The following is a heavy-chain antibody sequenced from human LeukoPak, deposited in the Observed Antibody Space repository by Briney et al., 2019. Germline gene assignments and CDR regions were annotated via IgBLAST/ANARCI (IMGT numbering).Heavy chain of an antibody. V-gene: IGHV3-23*01. CDR2: ISGSGGST. Sequence: GGSLRLSYAASGFTFSSYGMSWVRQAPGKGLEWVSAISGSGGSTYYADSVKGRFTISRDNSKNTLYLQMNSLRAEDTAVYYCAKDITMIVVVDNWFDPWGQGTLVTVSS. D-gene: IGHD3-22*01. J-gene: IGHJ5*02. CDR1: GFTFSSYG. CDR3: AKDITMIVVVDNWFDP.